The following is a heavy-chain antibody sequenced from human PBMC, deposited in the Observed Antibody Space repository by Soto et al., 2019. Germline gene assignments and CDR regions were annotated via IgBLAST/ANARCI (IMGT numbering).Heavy chain of an antibody. Sequence: QLQLQESGSGLVKPSQTLSLTCAVSGGSISSGGYSWSWIRQPPGKGLEWIGYIYHSGSTYYNPSRRSRGTKSPARATNQCALKLSSVTAADTAVYYCARAMTTVTTIDYWGQGTLVTVSS. J-gene: IGHJ4*02. CDR3: ARAMTTVTTIDY. CDR2: IYHSGST. V-gene: IGHV4-30-2*01. D-gene: IGHD4-17*01. CDR1: GGSISSGGYS.